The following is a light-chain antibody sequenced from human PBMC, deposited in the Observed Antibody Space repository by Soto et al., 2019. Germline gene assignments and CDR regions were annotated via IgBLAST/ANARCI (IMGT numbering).Light chain of an antibody. Sequence: EIVMTQSPATLSVSPGERATLSCRASQSISNKLVWYQQKLGQAPRLLIYGASTRATGIPARFSGSGSGTEFTLTINSLQSEDFAVYYCQPYNNWPLTFGGGTKVEIK. V-gene: IGKV3-15*01. CDR1: QSISNK. CDR2: GAS. J-gene: IGKJ4*01. CDR3: QPYNNWPLT.